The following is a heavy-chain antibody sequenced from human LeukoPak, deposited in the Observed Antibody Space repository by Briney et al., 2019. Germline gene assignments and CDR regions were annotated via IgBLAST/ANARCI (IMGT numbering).Heavy chain of an antibody. CDR3: ARDLHRTPHYGSGPFDY. D-gene: IGHD3-10*01. CDR2: IWYDGSNK. Sequence: GGSLRLSCAASGFTFSSYGMHWVRQAPGKGLEWVAVIWYDGSNKYYADSVKGRFTISRDNSKNTLYLQMNSLRAEDTAVYYCARDLHRTPHYGSGPFDYWGQGTLVTVSS. V-gene: IGHV3-30*19. J-gene: IGHJ4*02. CDR1: GFTFSSYG.